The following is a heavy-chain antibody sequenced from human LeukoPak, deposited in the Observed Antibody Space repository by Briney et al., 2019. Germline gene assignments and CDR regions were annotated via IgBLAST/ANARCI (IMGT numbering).Heavy chain of an antibody. CDR2: IYYSGDT. J-gene: IGHJ4*02. CDR1: GYFISSGSY. D-gene: IGHD1-14*01. V-gene: IGHV4-38-2*02. CDR3: ARMPVDAGYHLDY. Sequence: SETLSLTCTVSGYFISSGSYWGWLRQPPRKGLEWIGSIYYSGDTYYNPSLKSRVSMSVDTSQNHFSLKLTSVTAADTAMYYCARMPVDAGYHLDYWGQGTLVTVSS.